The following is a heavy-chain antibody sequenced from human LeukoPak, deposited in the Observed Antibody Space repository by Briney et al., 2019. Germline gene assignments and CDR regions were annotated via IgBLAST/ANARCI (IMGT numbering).Heavy chain of an antibody. V-gene: IGHV4-39*01. CDR1: GGSISSSSYY. D-gene: IGHD1-14*01. CDR2: IYYSGST. Sequence: SETLSLTCTVSGGSISSSSYYWGWIRQPPGKGLEWIGSIYYSGSTYYNPSLKSRVTISVDTSKNQFSPKLSSVTAADTAVYYCARSRLRKFDYWGQGTLVTVSS. J-gene: IGHJ4*02. CDR3: ARSRLRKFDY.